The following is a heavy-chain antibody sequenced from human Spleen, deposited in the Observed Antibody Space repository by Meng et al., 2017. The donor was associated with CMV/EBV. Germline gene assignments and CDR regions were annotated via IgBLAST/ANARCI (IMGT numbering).Heavy chain of an antibody. Sequence: FSGYNRNCVCQPTGKALEWSGEIHCRASTNYNPSLKCRVTISVDTSKNQLSLNLQSVTAADSAVYYCARRPTGYCTDGVCFRWFDPWGQGTLVTVSS. D-gene: IGHD2-8*01. CDR3: ARRPTGYCTDGVCFRWFDP. V-gene: IGHV4-34*01. CDR1: FSGYN. CDR2: IHCRAST. J-gene: IGHJ5*02.